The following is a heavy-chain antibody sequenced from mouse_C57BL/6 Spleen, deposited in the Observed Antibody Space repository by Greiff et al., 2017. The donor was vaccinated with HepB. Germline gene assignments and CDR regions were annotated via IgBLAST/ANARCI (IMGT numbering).Heavy chain of an antibody. Sequence: VQLQQSGAELVKPGASVKLSCKASGYTFTSYWMQWVKQRPGQGLEWIGEIDPSDSYTNYNQKFKGKATLTVDTSSSTAYMQLSSLTSEDSAVYYCARGGAGYYFDYWGQGTTLTVSS. CDR1: GYTFTSYW. J-gene: IGHJ2*01. CDR3: ARGGAGYYFDY. V-gene: IGHV1-50*01. CDR2: IDPSDSYT.